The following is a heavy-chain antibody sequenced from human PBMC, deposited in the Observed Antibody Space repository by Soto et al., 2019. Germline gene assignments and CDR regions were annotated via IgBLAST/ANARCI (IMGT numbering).Heavy chain of an antibody. J-gene: IGHJ4*02. CDR1: GGSTSSSDYQ. Sequence: SETLSLTCAVSGGSTSSSDYQWVWIRQTPGQGLEWIGEINHGGTTNYNASLQSRVTLSVDTSKNQFSLKVTSVTAADTAVYYCARTPGKRQLGRFDYWGQGTVVTVSS. CDR3: ARTPGKRQLGRFDY. D-gene: IGHD1-1*01. V-gene: IGHV4-39*07. CDR2: INHGGTT.